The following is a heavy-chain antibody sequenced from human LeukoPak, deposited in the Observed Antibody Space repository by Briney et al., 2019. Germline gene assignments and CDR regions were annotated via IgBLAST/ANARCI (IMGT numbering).Heavy chain of an antibody. J-gene: IGHJ5*02. Sequence: GGSLRRSCAASGFTFSGYAMNWVRQAPGKGLEGVSSIRHSSTYIYYADSVKGRFTISRENAKNSLYLQMTSLRAPDTAVYYCPRQLYGGSSTWRQGTQVTAAS. CDR1: GFTFSGYA. CDR3: PRQLYGGSST. D-gene: IGHD4-23*01. CDR2: IRHSSTYI. V-gene: IGHV3-21*01.